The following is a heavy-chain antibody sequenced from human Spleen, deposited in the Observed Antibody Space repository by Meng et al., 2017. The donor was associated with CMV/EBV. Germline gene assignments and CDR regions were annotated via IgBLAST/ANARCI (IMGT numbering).Heavy chain of an antibody. CDR2: ISGDGSTI. Sequence: LRISCAASGFTCSSYWMHWVRQAPGKGLVWVSRISGDGSTINYADSVKGRFTISRDNAKNTLYLQMDSLRAEDTAVYYCRGSGWDDYWGQGTLVTVSS. D-gene: IGHD6-19*01. CDR3: RGSGWDDY. J-gene: IGHJ4*02. CDR1: GFTCSSYW. V-gene: IGHV3-74*01.